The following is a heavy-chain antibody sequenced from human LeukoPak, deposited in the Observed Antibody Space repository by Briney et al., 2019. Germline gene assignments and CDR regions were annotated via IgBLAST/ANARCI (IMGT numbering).Heavy chain of an antibody. V-gene: IGHV3-74*01. Sequence: PGGSLRLSCAASGFTFSKFWMHWVRQAPGKGLVWVSRINGDGSDTSYADSVKGRFTISRDNAKSTLYLQMNSLRAEDTAVYYCARDGVTTIDYWGQGTLVTVSS. CDR1: GFTFSKFW. CDR2: INGDGSDT. D-gene: IGHD4-17*01. CDR3: ARDGVTTIDY. J-gene: IGHJ4*02.